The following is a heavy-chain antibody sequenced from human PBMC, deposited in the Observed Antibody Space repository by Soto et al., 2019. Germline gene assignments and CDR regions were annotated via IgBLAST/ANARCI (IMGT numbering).Heavy chain of an antibody. CDR1: GFTFSSYA. D-gene: IGHD3-22*01. V-gene: IGHV3-30-3*01. J-gene: IGHJ3*02. Sequence: QVQLVESGGGVVQPGRSLRLSCAASGFTFSSYAMHWVRQAPGKGLEWVAVISYDGTNKYYADSVKGRFTISRDNSKNTLYLQMNSLRAEDTAVYYCASPLRDTSGSGYLIDAFDIWGQGTMVTVSS. CDR2: ISYDGTNK. CDR3: ASPLRDTSGSGYLIDAFDI.